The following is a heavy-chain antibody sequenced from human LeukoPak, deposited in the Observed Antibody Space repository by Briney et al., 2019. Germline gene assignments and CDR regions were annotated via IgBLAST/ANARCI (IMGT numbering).Heavy chain of an antibody. Sequence: GGSLRLSCAASGFTFSNYAMSWVRQAPGEGLEWVSVISGSGGYTNYADSVKGRFTISRDNSKDTLYLQMNSLRAEDTAVYYCAKAGSANYFDYWGQGTLVTVSS. J-gene: IGHJ4*02. CDR2: ISGSGGYT. V-gene: IGHV3-23*01. CDR1: GFTFSNYA. CDR3: AKAGSANYFDY.